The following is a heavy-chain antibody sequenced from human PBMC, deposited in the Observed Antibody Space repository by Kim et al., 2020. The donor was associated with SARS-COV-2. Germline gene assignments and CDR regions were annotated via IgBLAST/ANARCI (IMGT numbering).Heavy chain of an antibody. CDR1: GYSFTSYW. Sequence: GESLKISCQGSGYSFTSYWIGWVRQMPGKGLEWMGVIYPGDSETTYSPSFQGHVSFSADKSIGIAYLQWSSLRASDTAIYYCARHNFGSSSDIYFDYWGQGTLVTVSS. D-gene: IGHD6-6*01. CDR3: ARHNFGSSSDIYFDY. V-gene: IGHV5-51*01. J-gene: IGHJ4*02. CDR2: IYPGDSET.